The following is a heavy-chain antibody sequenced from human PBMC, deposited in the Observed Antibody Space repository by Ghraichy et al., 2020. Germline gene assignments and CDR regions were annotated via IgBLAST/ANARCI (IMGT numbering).Heavy chain of an antibody. D-gene: IGHD2-8*02. CDR3: AMDLYNTGIDY. CDR1: GDTLTKSS. CDR2: FDREHGEA. J-gene: IGHJ4*02. V-gene: IGHV1-24*01. Sequence: ASVKVSCKVSGDTLTKSSMYWVRQAPGKGPEWMGGFDREHGEAIYAQKFQGRVSMTEDTSTDTAYLELSSLTSEDTALYYCAMDLYNTGIDYWGQGTLVTVSS.